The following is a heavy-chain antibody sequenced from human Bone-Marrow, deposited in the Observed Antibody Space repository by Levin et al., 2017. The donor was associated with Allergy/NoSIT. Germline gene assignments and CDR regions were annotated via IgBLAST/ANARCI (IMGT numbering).Heavy chain of an antibody. V-gene: IGHV3-30-3*01. J-gene: IGHJ4*02. Sequence: AGGSLRLSCAASGFTFSSYAMHWVRQAPGKGLEWVAVISYDGSNKYYADSVKGRFTISRDNSKNTLYLQMNSLRAEDTAVYYCARNRIVRGGPLYYFDYWGQGTLVTVSS. CDR1: GFTFSSYA. CDR3: ARNRIVRGGPLYYFDY. D-gene: IGHD3-10*01. CDR2: ISYDGSNK.